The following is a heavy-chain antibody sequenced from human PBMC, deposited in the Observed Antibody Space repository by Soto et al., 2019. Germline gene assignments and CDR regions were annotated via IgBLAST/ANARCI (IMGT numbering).Heavy chain of an antibody. D-gene: IGHD2-2*01. CDR1: GFTLSSYA. CDR3: ARGPPGVVPGAIGSGGMDV. Sequence: QVQLVESGGGVVQPGRSLSLSCAASGFTLSSYAVHWVRQAPGKGLEGVAVMSFDGSKASHADSVKGRFTISRDNSKNTVSLQMNSLRVEDSAVYYCARGPPGVVPGAIGSGGMDVWGQGTTVTVSS. CDR2: MSFDGSKA. J-gene: IGHJ6*02. V-gene: IGHV3-30*04.